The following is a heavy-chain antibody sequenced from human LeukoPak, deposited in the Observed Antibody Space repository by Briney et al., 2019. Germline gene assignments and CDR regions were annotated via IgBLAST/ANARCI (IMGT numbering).Heavy chain of an antibody. CDR1: GYTLTELS. D-gene: IGHD3-22*01. Sequence: SVKVSCKVSGYTLTELSMHWVRQAPGKGLEWMGGFDPEDGETIYAQKFQGRVTMTEDTSTDTAYMELSSLRSEDTAVYYCATARYADDSSGYYGDWGQGTLVTVSS. CDR3: ATARYADDSSGYYGD. CDR2: FDPEDGET. J-gene: IGHJ4*02. V-gene: IGHV1-24*01.